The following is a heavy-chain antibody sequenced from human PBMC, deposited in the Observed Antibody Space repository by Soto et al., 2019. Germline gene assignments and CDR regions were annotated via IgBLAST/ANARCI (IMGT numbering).Heavy chain of an antibody. J-gene: IGHJ3*01. CDR3: ARMSLTFATVGRGAFDV. V-gene: IGHV2-26*01. D-gene: IGHD4-17*01. CDR1: GFSLNNIRMG. CDR2: IFSNDEK. Sequence: QVTLKESGPVLVKPTETLTLTCAVSGFSLNNIRMGVSWIRQPPGKAPEWLAQIFSNDEKSFRPSLKNRLNISRDTSRRQVVLTMTNMDPVDTATYYFARMSLTFATVGRGAFDVWGQGTVATVSS.